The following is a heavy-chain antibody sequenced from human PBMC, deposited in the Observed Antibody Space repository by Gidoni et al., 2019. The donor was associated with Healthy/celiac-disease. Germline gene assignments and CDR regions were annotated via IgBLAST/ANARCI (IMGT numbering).Heavy chain of an antibody. J-gene: IGHJ4*02. CDR1: GFTFSSYG. CDR2: ISYDGSNK. D-gene: IGHD3-10*01. Sequence: QVQLVESGGGVVQPGRSLRLSCAASGFTFSSYGMHWVRQAPGKGLEGVAVISYDGSNKYYADSVKGRFTISRDNSKNTLYLQMNSLRAEDTAVYYCAKDRGDGYFDYWGQGTLVTVSS. CDR3: AKDRGDGYFDY. V-gene: IGHV3-30*18.